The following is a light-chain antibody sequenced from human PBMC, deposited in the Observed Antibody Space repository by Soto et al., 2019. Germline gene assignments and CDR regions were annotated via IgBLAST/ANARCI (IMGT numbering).Light chain of an antibody. CDR1: SSDVGSYNY. J-gene: IGLJ2*01. Sequence: QSALTQPASVSGSPGQSITISCTGTSSDVGSYNYVSWYQQNPGKAPKLIIHDVSNRPSGVSNRFSGSKSGNTASLTISGLQAEDEANYYCSPYTSTNTLIFGGGTKVTVL. CDR2: DVS. CDR3: SPYTSTNTLI. V-gene: IGLV2-14*01.